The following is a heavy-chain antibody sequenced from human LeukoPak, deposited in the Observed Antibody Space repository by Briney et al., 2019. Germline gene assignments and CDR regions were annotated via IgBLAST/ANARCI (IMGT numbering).Heavy chain of an antibody. CDR1: GASISGGTYY. CDR2: IYYTGST. Sequence: PSETLSLTCSVSGASISGGTYYWGWIRQPPGKGLEWIGSIYYTGSTYDNPSLKSRVTISVDTSKNQFSLKLSSVTAADTAVYYCARARFAIRGVIDYWGQGTLVTVSS. V-gene: IGHV4-39*01. CDR3: ARARFAIRGVIDY. J-gene: IGHJ4*02. D-gene: IGHD3-10*01.